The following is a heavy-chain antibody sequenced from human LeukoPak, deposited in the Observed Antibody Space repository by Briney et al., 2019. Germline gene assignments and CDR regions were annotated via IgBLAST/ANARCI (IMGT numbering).Heavy chain of an antibody. J-gene: IGHJ6*02. V-gene: IGHV3-33*01. CDR2: IWYDGSNK. CDR3: ARDNRSGSMDV. CDR1: GFTFSSYG. Sequence: PGRSLRLSCAASGFTFSSYGMHWVRQAPGKGLEWVAVIWYDGSNKYYADSVKGQFTISRDNSKNTLYLQMNSLRAEDTAVYYCARDNRSGSMDVWGQGTTVTVSS. D-gene: IGHD1-14*01.